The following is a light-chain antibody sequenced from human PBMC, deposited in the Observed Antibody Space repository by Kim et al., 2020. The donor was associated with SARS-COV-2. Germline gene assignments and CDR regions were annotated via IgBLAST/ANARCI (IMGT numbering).Light chain of an antibody. CDR2: GAS. CDR1: QSISTN. V-gene: IGKV3-15*01. CDR3: QQYDNRPFT. J-gene: IGKJ2*01. Sequence: SVSPGERAPLSCRASQSISTNLAWYQQKPGQAPRLLIYGASSRATGFPARFSGSGSGTEFTVTFSSLQSEDFAVYYCQQYDNRPFTFGQGTKLEI.